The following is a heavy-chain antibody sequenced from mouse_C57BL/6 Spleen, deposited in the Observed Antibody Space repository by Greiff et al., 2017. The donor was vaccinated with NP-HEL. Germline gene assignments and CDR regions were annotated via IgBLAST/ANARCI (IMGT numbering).Heavy chain of an antibody. J-gene: IGHJ2*01. D-gene: IGHD1-1*01. V-gene: IGHV1-11*01. CDR1: GYTFTDHI. CDR3: GRVYGSSYGGYFDY. CDR2: IYPVSGET. Sequence: VQVVESGAELASPGASVTLSCKASGYTFTDHIMNWVKKRPGPGLEWIGRIYPVSGETNYNQKFMGKATFSVDRSSSTVYMVLNSLTSEDPAVYYCGRVYGSSYGGYFDYWGQGTTLTVSS.